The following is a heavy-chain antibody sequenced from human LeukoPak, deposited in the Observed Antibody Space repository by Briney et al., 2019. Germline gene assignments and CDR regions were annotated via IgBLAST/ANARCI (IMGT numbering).Heavy chain of an antibody. V-gene: IGHV3-23*01. CDR1: GFTFSSYA. CDR2: ITSSGDAT. D-gene: IGHD3-22*01. CDR3: AKDRPNYHESNGHYYRPNGDY. J-gene: IGHJ4*02. Sequence: PGGSLRLSCAASGFTFSSYAMSWVRQAPGKGLEWVSSITSSGDATFYADSVKDRFTISRDNSKNMLYLQMSRLRAEDTAVYYCAKDRPNYHESNGHYYRPNGDYWGQGTLVTVSS.